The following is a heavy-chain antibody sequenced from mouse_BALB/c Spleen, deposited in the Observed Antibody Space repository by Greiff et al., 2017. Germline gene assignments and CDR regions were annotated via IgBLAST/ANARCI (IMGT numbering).Heavy chain of an antibody. D-gene: IGHD4-1*01. Sequence: EVKLVESGGGLVKPGGSLKLSCAASGFTFSDYYMYWVRQTPEKRLEWVATISDGGSYTYYPDSVKGRFTISRDNAKNNLYLQMSSLKSEDTAMYYCARDWKKLGRAWFAYWGQGTLVTVSA. V-gene: IGHV5-4*02. J-gene: IGHJ3*01. CDR3: ARDWKKLGRAWFAY. CDR2: ISDGGSYT. CDR1: GFTFSDYY.